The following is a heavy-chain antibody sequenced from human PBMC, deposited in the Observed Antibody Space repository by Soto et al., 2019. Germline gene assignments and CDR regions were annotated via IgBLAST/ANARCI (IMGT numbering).Heavy chain of an antibody. J-gene: IGHJ2*01. D-gene: IGHD2-8*02. CDR2: INWNSGDI. CDR1: GFTFDDFA. CDR3: VKDIGASGAYWDFDL. Sequence: EMQLVESGGGLVQPGRSLRLSCAASGFTFDDFAMHWVRQAPGKGLEWVSGINWNSGDIDYADSVRGRFTISRDNDKNALYLQMNSLRAEDAALYDCVKDIGASGAYWDFDLWGRGTLFTVSS. V-gene: IGHV3-9*01.